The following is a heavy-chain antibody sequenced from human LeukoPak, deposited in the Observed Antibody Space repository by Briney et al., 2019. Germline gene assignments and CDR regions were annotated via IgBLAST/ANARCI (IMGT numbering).Heavy chain of an antibody. CDR2: IFTNGST. Sequence: SQTLSLTCTVSGGSITSSINYWGWIRQPAGKGLVWIGHIFTNGSTNYNPSLKSRVTVSGDTSKNQFSLKLSSVTAADTAVYYCARGRARYYYDTSAYYYIWGQGTLVTVSS. CDR1: GGSITSSINY. CDR3: ARGRARYYYDTSAYYYI. J-gene: IGHJ4*02. D-gene: IGHD3-22*01. V-gene: IGHV4-61*09.